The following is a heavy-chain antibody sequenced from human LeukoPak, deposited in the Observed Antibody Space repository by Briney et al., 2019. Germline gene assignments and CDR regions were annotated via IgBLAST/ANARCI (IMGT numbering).Heavy chain of an antibody. D-gene: IGHD2-2*01. CDR2: IDPSDSYT. J-gene: IGHJ6*02. V-gene: IGHV5-10-1*01. Sequence: GESLKISCQGSGYSFTSYWISWVRQMPGKGLEWMGRIDPSDSYTNYSPSFQGHVTISADKSISTAYLQWSSLKASDTAMYYCARLCSSTSCYSDYYYGMDVWGQGTTVTVSS. CDR1: GYSFTSYW. CDR3: ARLCSSTSCYSDYYYGMDV.